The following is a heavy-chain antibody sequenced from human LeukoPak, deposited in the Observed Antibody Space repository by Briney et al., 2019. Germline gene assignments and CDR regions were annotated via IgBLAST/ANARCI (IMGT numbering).Heavy chain of an antibody. CDR1: GYTFTSYG. CDR2: ISAYNGNT. Sequence: ASVKVSCKASGYTFTSYGISWARQAPGQGLEWMGWISAYNGNTNYAQKLQGRVTMTTDTSTSTAYMELRSLRSDDTAVYYCAREAGAPYYDFWSGYYDFDYWGQGTLVTVSS. J-gene: IGHJ4*02. D-gene: IGHD3-3*01. CDR3: AREAGAPYYDFWSGYYDFDY. V-gene: IGHV1-18*01.